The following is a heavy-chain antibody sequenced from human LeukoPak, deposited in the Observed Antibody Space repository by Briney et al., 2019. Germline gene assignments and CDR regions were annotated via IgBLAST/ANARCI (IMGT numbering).Heavy chain of an antibody. D-gene: IGHD5-18*01. CDR1: GFTFSSYG. CDR2: IWYDGSNK. J-gene: IGHJ4*02. CDR3: ARPGGYTYGFFDY. Sequence: GGSLRLSCAASGFTFSSYGMHWVRQAPGKGLEWVAVIWYDGSNKYYADSVKGRFTISRDNSKNTLYLQMNSLRAEDTAVYYCARPGGYTYGFFDYWSQGTLVTVSS. V-gene: IGHV3-33*01.